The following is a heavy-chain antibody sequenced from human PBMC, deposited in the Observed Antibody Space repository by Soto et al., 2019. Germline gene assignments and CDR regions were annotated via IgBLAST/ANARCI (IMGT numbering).Heavy chain of an antibody. CDR1: GFTFRLYG. V-gene: IGHV3-23*01. J-gene: IGHJ3*01. CDR2: ISDSGGST. Sequence: EVQLLELGGGSVQPGGSLRLSCAASGFTFRLYGMSWVRQAPGKGLEWVSGISDSGGSTYYGDSVKGRFTISRDNSKNTVYLQRNNLRAEDTAVYYCAKRRDGFDLWGQGTMVTVSS. CDR3: AKRRDGFDL.